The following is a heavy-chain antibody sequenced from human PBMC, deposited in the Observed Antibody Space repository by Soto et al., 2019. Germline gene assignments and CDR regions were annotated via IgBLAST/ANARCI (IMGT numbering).Heavy chain of an antibody. CDR3: ARLSFMVWGQGSYDWFDL. D-gene: IGHD3-10*01. J-gene: IGHJ5*02. Sequence: SETLSLTCTVSGGSISSYYWSWIRQPPGKGLEWIGYIYYSGSTNYNPSLKSRVTISVDTSKNQFSLKLSSVTAADTAVYYCARLSFMVWGQGSYDWFDLWGQGTLVIVS. CDR2: IYYSGST. V-gene: IGHV4-59*08. CDR1: GGSISSYY.